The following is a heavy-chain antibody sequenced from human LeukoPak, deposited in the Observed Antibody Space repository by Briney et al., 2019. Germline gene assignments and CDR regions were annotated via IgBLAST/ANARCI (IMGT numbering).Heavy chain of an antibody. Sequence: GGSLRLSCAASGFTVSSNYMSWVRQAPGKGLEWVSVIYSGGNTYYADSVKGRFTISRDNFKNMVYLQMNTQRAEDTAVYYCARGGGGYSYGLDYWGQGTLVTVSS. V-gene: IGHV3-66*01. J-gene: IGHJ4*02. CDR1: GFTVSSNY. CDR3: ARGGGGYSYGLDY. D-gene: IGHD5-18*01. CDR2: IYSGGNT.